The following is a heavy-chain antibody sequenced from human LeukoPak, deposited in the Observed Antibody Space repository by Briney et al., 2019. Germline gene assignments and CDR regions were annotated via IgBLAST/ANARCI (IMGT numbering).Heavy chain of an antibody. V-gene: IGHV3-33*01. Sequence: GGSLRLSCAASGFTFSSFGMHWIRQAPGKGLEWVAVIWYDGSDKYYADSVKGRFTISRDDSKNTLYLQMNSLRAEDTAVYYCARRILTGYYYGMDVWGQGTTVTVSS. D-gene: IGHD3-9*01. CDR3: ARRILTGYYYGMDV. CDR1: GFTFSSFG. J-gene: IGHJ6*02. CDR2: IWYDGSDK.